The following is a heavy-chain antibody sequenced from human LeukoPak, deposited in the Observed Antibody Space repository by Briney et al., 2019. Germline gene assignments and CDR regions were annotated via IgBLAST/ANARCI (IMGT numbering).Heavy chain of an antibody. V-gene: IGHV3-30*02. J-gene: IGHJ4*02. CDR3: AKEDTSTWYNVDY. Sequence: PGGSLRLSCAASGFIFSTYGMHWVRQAPGKGLEWVAFIRYDGTNEYYKDSVKGRFTISRDNSNNILYLQMSSLRVEDTAVYYCAKEDTSTWYNVDYWGQGILVTVSS. D-gene: IGHD6-13*01. CDR2: IRYDGTNE. CDR1: GFIFSTYG.